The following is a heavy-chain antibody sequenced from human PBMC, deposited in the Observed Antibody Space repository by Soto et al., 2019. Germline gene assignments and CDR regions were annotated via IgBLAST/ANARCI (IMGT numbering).Heavy chain of an antibody. CDR3: ARDATFYHSGASPADDAFDL. CDR1: GFTFSSYE. Sequence: EEQLVESGGGLVQPGRSLRLSCAASGFTFSSYEMNWVRQAPGRGLQWVSYISTSGTTIYYADSVKGRFTVSRDNAKNSLYLQMNNLRAEDTAVYSCARDATFYHSGASPADDAFDLWGQGTMVTVS. J-gene: IGHJ3*01. V-gene: IGHV3-48*03. CDR2: ISTSGTTI. D-gene: IGHD3-22*01.